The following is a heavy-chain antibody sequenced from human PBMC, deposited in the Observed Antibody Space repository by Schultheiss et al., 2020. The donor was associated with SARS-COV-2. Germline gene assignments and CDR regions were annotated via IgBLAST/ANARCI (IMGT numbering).Heavy chain of an antibody. CDR2: INPGDSDT. V-gene: IGHV5-51*01. Sequence: GGSLRLSCKGSGYSFTSYWIGWVRQMPGKGLEWMGLINPGDSDTRYSPSFQGQVTISADKSISTAYLQWSSLKASDTAMYYCAREGVPAAMQSESGLSYGMDVWGQGTTVTVSS. CDR1: GYSFTSYW. D-gene: IGHD2-2*01. CDR3: AREGVPAAMQSESGLSYGMDV. J-gene: IGHJ6*02.